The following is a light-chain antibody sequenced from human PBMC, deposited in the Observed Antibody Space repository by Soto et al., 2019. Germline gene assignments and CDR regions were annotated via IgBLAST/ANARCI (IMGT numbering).Light chain of an antibody. CDR2: AAS. V-gene: IGKV1-39*01. Sequence: DIQMTQSPSSLSASVGDRVTITCRASQSISSYLNWYQQKPGKAPKRLIYAASSLQSGVPSRFSCSGSGTDFTLTISSLQPEDFAVYYCQQYIKWPITFGQGTRLDI. CDR1: QSISSY. CDR3: QQYIKWPIT. J-gene: IGKJ5*01.